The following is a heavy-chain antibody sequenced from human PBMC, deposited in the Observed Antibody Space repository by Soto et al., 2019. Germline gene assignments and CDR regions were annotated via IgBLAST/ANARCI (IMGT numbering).Heavy chain of an antibody. D-gene: IGHD2-15*01. J-gene: IGHJ4*02. CDR3: ATMGTPATGLYFFDY. V-gene: IGHV4-30-4*08. CDR2: ISYSGST. CDR1: GDSIWNNY. Sequence: SETLSLTCTVSGDSIWNNYWSWIRQPPGKGLEWIGFISYSGSTYYSTSLKSRVTISVDTSKSQFSLNLSFVTAADTAVYYCATMGTPATGLYFFDYWGQGSLVTVSS.